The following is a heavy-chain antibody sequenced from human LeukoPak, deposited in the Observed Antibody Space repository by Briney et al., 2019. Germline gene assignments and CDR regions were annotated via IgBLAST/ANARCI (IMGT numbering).Heavy chain of an antibody. J-gene: IGHJ4*02. CDR1: GFTFDDYG. Sequence: GGSLRLSCAASGFTFDDYGMSWVRQAPGKGLEWVADIKQDGSEKYYVDSVKGRFTISRDNPKNSLYLQMNSLRADDTAVYYWVREGGEYLSGPFDYWGRGTLVTVSS. V-gene: IGHV3-7*01. D-gene: IGHD1-26*01. CDR2: IKQDGSEK. CDR3: VREGGEYLSGPFDY.